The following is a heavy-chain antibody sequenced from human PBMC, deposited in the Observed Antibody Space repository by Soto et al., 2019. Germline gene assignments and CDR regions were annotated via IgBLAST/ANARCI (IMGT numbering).Heavy chain of an antibody. CDR3: ARINRKYNWFDP. J-gene: IGHJ5*02. CDR2: INPSGGST. V-gene: IGHV1-46*01. CDR1: GYTFTSYY. Sequence: ASVKVSCKASGYTFTSYYMHWVRQAPGQGLEWMGIINPSGGSTSYAQKFQGRVTMTRDTSTSTVYMELSSLRSEDTAVYYCARINRKYNWFDPWGQGTLVTISS.